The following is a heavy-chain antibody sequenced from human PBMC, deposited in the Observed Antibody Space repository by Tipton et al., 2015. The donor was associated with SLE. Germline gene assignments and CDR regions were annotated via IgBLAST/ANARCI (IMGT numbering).Heavy chain of an antibody. CDR3: ASAREPYFDY. D-gene: IGHD1-26*01. CDR2: IYYSGST. CDR1: GGSISSHY. Sequence: TLSLTCTVSGGSISSHYWSWFRQPPGKGLEWIGYIYYSGSTYYNPSLKSRVTISVDTSKNQFSLKLSSVTAADTAVYYCASAREPYFDYWGQGTLVTVSS. V-gene: IGHV4-59*08. J-gene: IGHJ4*02.